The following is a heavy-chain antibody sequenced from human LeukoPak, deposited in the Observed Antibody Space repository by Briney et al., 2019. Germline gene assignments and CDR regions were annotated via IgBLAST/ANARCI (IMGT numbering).Heavy chain of an antibody. Sequence: PGGSLRLSCAASGLTFSDSAMHWVRQASGKGLEWVGRIRSKTNRYATAYAASVKGRFTISRDDSTNTAYLQMNSLKTEDTAVYYCTSTYYDFWSGSKIDYWGQGTLVTVSS. CDR1: GLTFSDSA. J-gene: IGHJ4*02. V-gene: IGHV3-73*01. D-gene: IGHD3-3*01. CDR3: TSTYYDFWSGSKIDY. CDR2: IRSKTNRYAT.